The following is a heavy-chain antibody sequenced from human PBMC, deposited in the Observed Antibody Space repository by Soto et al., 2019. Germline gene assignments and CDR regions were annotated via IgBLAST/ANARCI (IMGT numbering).Heavy chain of an antibody. J-gene: IGHJ5*02. V-gene: IGHV3-23*01. CDR2: ISGSGGST. D-gene: IGHD6-13*01. Sequence: GGSLRLSCAASGFTFSSYAMSWVRQAPGKGLEWVSAISGSGGSTYYADSVKGRFTISRDNSKNTLYLQMNSLRAEDTAVYYCARGTSGYSSSWYETWGQGTLVTVSS. CDR1: GFTFSSYA. CDR3: ARGTSGYSSSWYET.